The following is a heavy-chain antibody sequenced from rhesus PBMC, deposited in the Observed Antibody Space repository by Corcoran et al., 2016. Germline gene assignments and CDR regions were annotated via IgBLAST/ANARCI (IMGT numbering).Heavy chain of an antibody. CDR2: ISNDGNST. CDR3: ARDRAGGFDY. Sequence: EVQLVESGGGLAKPGGSLRLSCAASGFTFSDYYMDWVRQAPGKGLEWFSRISNDGNSTWYADSVKGRFTISSENAKNTLYLQMTSLRTEDTAVYYCARDRAGGFDYWGQGVLVTVSS. D-gene: IGHD1-1*01. J-gene: IGHJ4*01. CDR1: GFTFSDYY. V-gene: IGHV3-178*01.